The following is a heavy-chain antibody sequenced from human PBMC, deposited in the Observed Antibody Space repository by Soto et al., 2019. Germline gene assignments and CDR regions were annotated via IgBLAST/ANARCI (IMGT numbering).Heavy chain of an antibody. J-gene: IGHJ4*02. CDR3: ARVRRRWLNSDY. D-gene: IGHD5-12*01. V-gene: IGHV4-39*01. CDR2: IYYSGTS. CDR1: GGSISNSSYY. Sequence: SETLSLTCTVSGGSISNSSYYWGWVRQPPGKGLEWIGHIYYSGTSYSNPSLKGRVSLSVDTSKNQFSLKLNSVTAADTAVYFCARVRRRWLNSDYWGQGTLVTVSS.